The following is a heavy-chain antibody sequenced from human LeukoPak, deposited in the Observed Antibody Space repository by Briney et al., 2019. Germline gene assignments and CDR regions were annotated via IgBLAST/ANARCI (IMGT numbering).Heavy chain of an antibody. CDR2: MNPNSGNT. V-gene: IGHV1-8*01. J-gene: IGHJ6*03. CDR1: GYTFTSYD. D-gene: IGHD6-6*01. CDR3: ARGPLAAPPYYYYYYIDV. Sequence: ASVKVSCKASGYTFTSYDINWVRQATGQGLEWMGWMNPNSGNTGYAQKFQGRVTMTRNTSISTAYMELSSLRSEDTAVYYCARGPLAAPPYYYYYYIDVWGKGTTVTLSS.